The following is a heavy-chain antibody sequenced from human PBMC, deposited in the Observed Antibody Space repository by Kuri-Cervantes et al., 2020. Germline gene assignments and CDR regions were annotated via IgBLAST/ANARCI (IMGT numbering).Heavy chain of an antibody. CDR2: ISYDGSNK. J-gene: IGHJ6*02. CDR3: AREILGGIYYYDSSGSGMDV. Sequence: GESLKIPCAASGFTFSSYGMHWVRQAPGKGLEWVAVISYDGSNKYYADSVKGRFTISRDNSKNTLYLQMNSLRAEDTAVYYCAREILGGIYYYDSSGSGMDVWGQGTTVTVSS. CDR1: GFTFSSYG. D-gene: IGHD3-22*01. V-gene: IGHV3-30*03.